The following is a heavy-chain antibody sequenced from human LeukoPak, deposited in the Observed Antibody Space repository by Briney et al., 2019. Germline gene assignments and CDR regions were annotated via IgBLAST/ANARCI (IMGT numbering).Heavy chain of an antibody. CDR3: ARVRLGTIDY. D-gene: IGHD1-1*01. J-gene: IGHJ4*02. Sequence: PSETLSLTCTVSGGSISSYYWGWIRQPPGKGLEYLGYVHYSGSSDYNPSLKSRLTMSVDTFKNQFSLKLSSVTAADTALYYCARVRLGTIDYWGRGTLVTVSS. CDR1: GGSISSYY. V-gene: IGHV4-59*01. CDR2: VHYSGSS.